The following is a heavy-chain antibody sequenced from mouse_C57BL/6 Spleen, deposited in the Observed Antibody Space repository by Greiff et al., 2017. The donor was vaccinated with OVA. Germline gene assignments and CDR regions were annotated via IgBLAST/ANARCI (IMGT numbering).Heavy chain of an antibody. CDR1: GFTFSNYW. V-gene: IGHV6-3*01. Sequence: EVKLMESGGGLVQPGGSMKLSCVASGFTFSNYWMNWVRQSPEKGLEWVAQIRLKSDNYATHYAESVKGRFTISRDDSKSSVYLQMNNLRAEDTGIYYCTELAGQLRKDYAMDYWGQGTSVTVSS. D-gene: IGHD1-1*01. CDR3: TELAGQLRKDYAMDY. CDR2: IRLKSDNYAT. J-gene: IGHJ4*01.